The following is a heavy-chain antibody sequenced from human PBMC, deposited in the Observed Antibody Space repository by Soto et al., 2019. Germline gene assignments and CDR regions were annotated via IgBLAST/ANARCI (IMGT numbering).Heavy chain of an antibody. Sequence: QVQLVESGGGLVKPGGSLRLSCAASGFTFSDYYMSWIRQAPGKGREWVSYISSSSSYTNYADSVKGRFTICRDNAKNSLYLQMNSLRAEDTAVYYCARDAQDTAMVYYYYGMDVWGQGTTVTVSS. CDR1: GFTFSDYY. CDR3: ARDAQDTAMVYYYYGMDV. V-gene: IGHV3-11*06. D-gene: IGHD5-18*01. CDR2: ISSSSSYT. J-gene: IGHJ6*02.